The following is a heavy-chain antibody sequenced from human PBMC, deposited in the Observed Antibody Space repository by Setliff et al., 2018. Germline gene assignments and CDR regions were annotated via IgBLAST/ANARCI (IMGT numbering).Heavy chain of an antibody. CDR2: IIPIFGTA. Sequence: GASVKVSCKASGDTFSSYAINWVRQAPGQGLEWMGGIIPIFGTANYAQKFQGRLTITTVGSTSTAYMELSSLGSEDTAVYYCARGPPGYYYYMNVWGQGTTVTVSS. J-gene: IGHJ6*03. CDR3: ARGPPGYYYYMNV. CDR1: GDTFSSYA. V-gene: IGHV1-69*05.